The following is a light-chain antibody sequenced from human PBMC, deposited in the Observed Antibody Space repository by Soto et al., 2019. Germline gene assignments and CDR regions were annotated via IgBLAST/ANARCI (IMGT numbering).Light chain of an antibody. CDR3: QHYGHAPRT. J-gene: IGKJ1*01. CDR2: GAS. Sequence: EIVLTQSPGTLSLSPGERATLSCRASQSISSIYLAWFQQKPGQAPRLLIFGASNRATGIPDRFSGSGSDTDSTLTISRLQFLDFVMAYSQHYGHAPRTFGQGTSVEIK. V-gene: IGKV3-20*01. CDR1: QSISSIY.